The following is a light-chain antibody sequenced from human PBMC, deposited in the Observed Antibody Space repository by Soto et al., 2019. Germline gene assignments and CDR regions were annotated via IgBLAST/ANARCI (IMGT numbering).Light chain of an antibody. Sequence: EIVMTQSPVTLSVSPGERATLSCRASQSITINLAWYQQRPGQAPRLLIYGASTRATGIPARFSGSGSGTEFTLTISSLQSEDFGIYYCQQYDNWPPWTFGQGTKVEIK. V-gene: IGKV3-15*01. J-gene: IGKJ1*01. CDR1: QSITIN. CDR3: QQYDNWPPWT. CDR2: GAS.